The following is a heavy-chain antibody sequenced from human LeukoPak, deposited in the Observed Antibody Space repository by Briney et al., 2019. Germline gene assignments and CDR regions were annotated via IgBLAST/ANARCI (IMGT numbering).Heavy chain of an antibody. CDR1: GFTFSNYW. CDR3: AVTRTRGDH. D-gene: IGHD2-21*01. V-gene: IGHV3-7*03. Sequence: GGSLRLSCAASGFTFSNYWMTWVRQAPGKGLEWVANINQDGNDKYYVDSVKGRFTISRDNTKSSLFLQMNSLRAEETAVYYCAVTRTRGDHWGQGTLVTVSS. CDR2: INQDGNDK. J-gene: IGHJ4*02.